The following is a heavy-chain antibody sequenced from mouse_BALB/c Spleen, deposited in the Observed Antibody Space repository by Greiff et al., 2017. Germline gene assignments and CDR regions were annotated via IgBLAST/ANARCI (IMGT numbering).Heavy chain of an antibody. D-gene: IGHD2-12*01. CDR2: INPSNGGT. CDR1: GYTFTSYY. J-gene: IGHJ3*01. Sequence: QVQLQQPGAELVKPGASVKLSCKASGYTFTSYYMYWVKQRPGQGLEWIGGINPSNGGTNFNEKFKSKATLTVDKSSSTAYMQLSSLTSEDSAVYYGTRGNYSPSWFAYWGQGTLVTVSA. CDR3: TRGNYSPSWFAY. V-gene: IGHV1S81*02.